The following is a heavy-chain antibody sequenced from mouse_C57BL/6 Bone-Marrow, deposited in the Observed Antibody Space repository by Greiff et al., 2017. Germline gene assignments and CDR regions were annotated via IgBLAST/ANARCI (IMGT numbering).Heavy chain of an antibody. Sequence: VQLKQSGPELVKPGASVKISCKASGYSFTDYNMNWVKQSNGKSLEWIGVINPNYGTTSYNQKFKGKATLTVDQSSSTAYMQLNSLTSADSAVYYCARSRWLPLYYYAMDYWGQGTSVTVSS. D-gene: IGHD2-3*01. CDR3: ARSRWLPLYYYAMDY. CDR2: INPNYGTT. V-gene: IGHV1-39*01. CDR1: GYSFTDYN. J-gene: IGHJ4*01.